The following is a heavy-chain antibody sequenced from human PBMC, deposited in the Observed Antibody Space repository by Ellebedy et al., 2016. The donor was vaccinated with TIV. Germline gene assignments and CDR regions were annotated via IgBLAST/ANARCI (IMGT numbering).Heavy chain of an antibody. V-gene: IGHV3-23*01. Sequence: GESLKISXVAYGFTFSNYAMNWVRQAPGKGLAWVSAITGSGDSTYYADSVKGRFTISRDNSKHTLYLQMNSLRAEDTALYYCAKGMRGGADFDYWGQGTLVTVSS. CDR2: ITGSGDST. CDR1: GFTFSNYA. D-gene: IGHD4/OR15-4a*01. CDR3: AKGMRGGADFDY. J-gene: IGHJ4*02.